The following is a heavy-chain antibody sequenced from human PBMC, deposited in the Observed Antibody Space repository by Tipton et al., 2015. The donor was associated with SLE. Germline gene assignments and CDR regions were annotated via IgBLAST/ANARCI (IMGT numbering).Heavy chain of an antibody. CDR1: GGSVSSGSYY. D-gene: IGHD6-6*01. J-gene: IGHJ4*02. V-gene: IGHV4-39*01. CDR2: IYYSGST. CDR3: SCRIAARRSPLIPFDY. Sequence: TLSLTCTVSGGSVSSGSYYWAWIRQPPGKGPEWIGTIYYSGSTYYYPSLKSRITISVDTSKNQFSLKLSSVTAADTAVYYCSCRIAARRSPLIPFDYWGQGSLVTVSS.